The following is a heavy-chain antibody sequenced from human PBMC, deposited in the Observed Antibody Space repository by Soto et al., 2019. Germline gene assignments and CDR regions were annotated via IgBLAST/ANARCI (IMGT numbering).Heavy chain of an antibody. CDR1: GGSFSGYY. J-gene: IGHJ4*02. D-gene: IGHD3-3*01. Sequence: SETLSLTCAVYGGSFSGYYWSWIRQPPGKGLEWIGEINHSGSTNYNPSLKSRVTISVDTSKNQFSLKLSSVTAAVTAVYYCARVDFWSGYYFDYWGQGTLVTVSS. CDR2: INHSGST. CDR3: ARVDFWSGYYFDY. V-gene: IGHV4-34*01.